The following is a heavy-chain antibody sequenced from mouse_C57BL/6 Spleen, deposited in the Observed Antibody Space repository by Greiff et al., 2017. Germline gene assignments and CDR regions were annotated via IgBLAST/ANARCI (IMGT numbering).Heavy chain of an antibody. CDR1: GYAFSSSW. D-gene: IGHD2-4*01. CDR2: IYPGDGDT. CDR3: ARAYDYGGGFAY. J-gene: IGHJ3*01. V-gene: IGHV1-82*01. Sequence: QVQLQQSGPELVKPGASVKISCKASGYAFSSSWMNWVKQRPGKGLEWIGRIYPGDGDTNYNGKFKGKATLTADKSSSTAYMQLSSLTSEDSAVYFCARAYDYGGGFAYWGQGTLVTVSA.